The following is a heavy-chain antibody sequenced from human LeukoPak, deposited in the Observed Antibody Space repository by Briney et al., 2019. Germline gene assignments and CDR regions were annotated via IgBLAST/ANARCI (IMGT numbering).Heavy chain of an antibody. Sequence: SETLSLTCTVSGGSMTRNNYYWGWIRQPPGKGLEWIGNIHYSGSTKYSPSLKNRVTISVDTSKNRFSLRLKSVTAADTSVYYCWRPHCSNSVCSSSRLDFWGQGTLVTVSS. CDR3: WRPHCSNSVCSSSRLDF. V-gene: IGHV4-39*01. CDR1: GGSMTRNNYY. CDR2: IHYSGST. D-gene: IGHD2-8*01. J-gene: IGHJ4*02.